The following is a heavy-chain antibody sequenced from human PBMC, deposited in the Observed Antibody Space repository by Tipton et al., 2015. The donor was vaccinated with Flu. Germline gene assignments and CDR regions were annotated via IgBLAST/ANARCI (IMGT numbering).Heavy chain of an antibody. J-gene: IGHJ1*01. CDR1: GGSISSYY. D-gene: IGHD6-19*01. Sequence: TLSLTCTVSGGSISSYYWSWIRQPPGKGLEWIGYIYYSGSTNYNPSLKSRVTISVDTSKNQFTLKLSSVTAADTAVYYCASDRGVAVAGTWGFQHWGQGTLVTVSS. CDR3: ASDRGVAVAGTWGFQH. V-gene: IGHV4-59*01. CDR2: IYYSGST.